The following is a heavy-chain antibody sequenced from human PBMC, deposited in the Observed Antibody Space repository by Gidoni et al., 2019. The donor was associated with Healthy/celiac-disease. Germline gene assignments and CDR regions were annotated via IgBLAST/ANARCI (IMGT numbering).Heavy chain of an antibody. Sequence: QVQLQESGPGLVKPSETLSLTCTVSGGSISSYYWSWIRQPPGKGLEWIGYIYYSGSTNYNPSLKSRVTISVDTSKNQFSLKLSSVTAADTAVYYCARLSHRGWYFDLWGRGTLVTVSS. CDR2: IYYSGST. CDR1: GGSISSYY. CDR3: ARLSHRGWYFDL. V-gene: IGHV4-59*01. J-gene: IGHJ2*01.